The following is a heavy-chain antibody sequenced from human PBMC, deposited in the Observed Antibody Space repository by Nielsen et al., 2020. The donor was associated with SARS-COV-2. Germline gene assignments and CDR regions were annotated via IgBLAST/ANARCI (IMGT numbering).Heavy chain of an antibody. V-gene: IGHV3-23*01. CDR2: ISGSGGST. Sequence: VRQAPGKGLEWVSAISGSGGSTYYADSVKGRFTISRDNSKNTLYLQMNSLRAEDTAVYYCAKDLSRESATIFGVVIAPAFDYWGQGTLVTVFS. J-gene: IGHJ4*02. D-gene: IGHD3-3*01. CDR3: AKDLSRESATIFGVVIAPAFDY.